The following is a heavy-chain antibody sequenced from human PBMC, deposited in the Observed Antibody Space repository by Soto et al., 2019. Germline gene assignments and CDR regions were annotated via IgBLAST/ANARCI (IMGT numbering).Heavy chain of an antibody. D-gene: IGHD2-2*01. Sequence: ASVKVSCKASGYTFTSYYMHWVRQAPGQGLEWMGIINPSGGSTSYAQKFQGRVTMTRDTSTSTVYMELSSLRSEVTAVYYCARDPSGCSSTSCPRGFPYPSIDYWGQGTLVTVSS. CDR3: ARDPSGCSSTSCPRGFPYPSIDY. J-gene: IGHJ4*02. CDR1: GYTFTSYY. CDR2: INPSGGST. V-gene: IGHV1-46*01.